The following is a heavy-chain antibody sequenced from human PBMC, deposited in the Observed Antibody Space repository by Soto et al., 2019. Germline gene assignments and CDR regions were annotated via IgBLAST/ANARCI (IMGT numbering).Heavy chain of an antibody. J-gene: IGHJ3*01. CDR3: ARALRGPYGP. CDR2: VSGSSSYI. Sequence: PGGSLRLSCEGSGFNFRNFNMIWVRQAPGKGLEWVSSVSGSSSYIYYADSVKGRFTVSRDNANNLVFLQMNGLRPEDTAMYYCARALRGPYGPWGQGTMVTVSS. D-gene: IGHD4-17*01. V-gene: IGHV3-21*06. CDR1: GFNFRNFN.